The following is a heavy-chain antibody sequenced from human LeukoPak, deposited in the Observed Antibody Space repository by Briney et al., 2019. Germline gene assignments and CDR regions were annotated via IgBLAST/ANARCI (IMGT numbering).Heavy chain of an antibody. J-gene: IGHJ4*02. D-gene: IGHD2-8*01. CDR3: ARGILVTVYAAFDY. V-gene: IGHV4-34*01. CDR1: GGSISSYY. CDR2: IIHSGST. Sequence: PSETLSLTCTVSGGSISSYYWTWIRQFPGMGLEWIAEIIHSGSTNYNPSLTGRVTLSVDTSKNQFSLQLSSVTAADTAVYYCARGILVTVYAAFDYWGQGSLVTVSS.